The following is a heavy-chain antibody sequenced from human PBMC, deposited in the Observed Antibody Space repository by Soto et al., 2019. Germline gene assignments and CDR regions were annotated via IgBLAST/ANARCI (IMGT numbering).Heavy chain of an antibody. V-gene: IGHV4-59*01. CDR3: VRDLTIGGFFDP. CDR2: VYHSGIT. D-gene: IGHD3-10*01. CDR1: GFSISSYY. Sequence: SETLSLTXSVSGFSISSYYWTWIRQPLGKRLEWIGYVYHSGITNYNPSLKSRVTMSVDTSKKQFSLKLSSVTAADTAVYYCVRDLTIGGFFDPWGQGTLVTVSS. J-gene: IGHJ5*02.